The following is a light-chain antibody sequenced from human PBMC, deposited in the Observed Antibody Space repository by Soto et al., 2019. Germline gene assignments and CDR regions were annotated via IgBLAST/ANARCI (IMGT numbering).Light chain of an antibody. CDR2: AAS. CDR1: RDIGSD. V-gene: IGKV1-6*01. Sequence: SVGYRSTITCRASRDIGSDLSWYQQKPGKAPTLLIYAASNLQSGVPSRFRGSRSGTEFTLTVSSLQPEDFATYYCLQDHDDSWTFGQGTKVDIK. CDR3: LQDHDDSWT. J-gene: IGKJ1*01.